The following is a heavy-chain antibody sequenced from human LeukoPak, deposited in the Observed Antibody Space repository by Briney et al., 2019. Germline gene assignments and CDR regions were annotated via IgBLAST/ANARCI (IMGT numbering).Heavy chain of an antibody. J-gene: IGHJ6*03. CDR3: AKGRLSYYYMDV. V-gene: IGHV3-30*02. CDR1: GFTFSSYG. Sequence: GGSLRLSCAASGFTFSSYGMHWVRQAPGKGLEWVAFIRYDGSNKYYADSVKGRFTISRDNSKNTLYLQMNSLRAEDTAVYYCAKGRLSYYYMDVWGKGTTVTISS. D-gene: IGHD3-16*01. CDR2: IRYDGSNK.